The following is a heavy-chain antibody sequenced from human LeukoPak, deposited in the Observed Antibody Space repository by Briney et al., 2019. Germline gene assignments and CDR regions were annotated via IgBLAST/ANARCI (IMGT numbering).Heavy chain of an antibody. J-gene: IGHJ4*02. V-gene: IGHV3-66*01. CDR1: GFTVSSNY. CDR3: ARDRRYSYGYGGFDY. CDR2: IYSGGST. Sequence: GGSLRLSCAATGFTVSSNYMSWVRQAPGKGLEWVSVIYSGGSTYYADSVKGRFTISRDNSKNTLYLQMNSLRAEDTAVYYCARDRRYSYGYGGFDYWGQGTPVTVSS. D-gene: IGHD5-18*01.